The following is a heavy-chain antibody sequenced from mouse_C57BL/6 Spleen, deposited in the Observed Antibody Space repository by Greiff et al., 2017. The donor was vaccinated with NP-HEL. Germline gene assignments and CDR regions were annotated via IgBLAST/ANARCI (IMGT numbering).Heavy chain of an antibody. J-gene: IGHJ3*01. CDR1: GYTFTDYE. V-gene: IGHV1-15*01. CDR3: TSQLGRDWFAY. CDR2: IDPETGGT. Sequence: QVQLQPSGAELVRPGASVTLSCKASGYTFTDYEMHWVKQTPVHGLEWIGAIDPETGGTAYNQKFKGKAILTADKSSSTAYMELRSLTSEDAAVYYCTSQLGRDWFAYWGQGTLVTVSA. D-gene: IGHD4-1*02.